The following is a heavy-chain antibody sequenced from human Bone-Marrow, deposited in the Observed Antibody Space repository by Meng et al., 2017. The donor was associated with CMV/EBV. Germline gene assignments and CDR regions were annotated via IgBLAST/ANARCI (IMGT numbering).Heavy chain of an antibody. CDR3: ARGGRLGYYYGMDV. CDR1: GFTFNSYS. CDR2: ISSSSSTI. D-gene: IGHD3-16*01. V-gene: IGHV3-48*04. Sequence: GGSLRLSCAASGFTFNSYSMNWVRQAPGKGLEWVSSISSSSSTIYYADSVKGRFTISRDNAKNSLYLQMNSLRAEDTAVYSCARGGRLGYYYGMDVWGQGTTVTVSS. J-gene: IGHJ6*02.